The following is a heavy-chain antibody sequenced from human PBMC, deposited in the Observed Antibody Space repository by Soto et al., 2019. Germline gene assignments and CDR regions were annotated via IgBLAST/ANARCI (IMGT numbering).Heavy chain of an antibody. V-gene: IGHV1-18*01. CDR3: ARDPPGYPYFFDH. Sequence: VQLVQSGDEAKKPGDSVKVSCKTSGYTFATYGLSWVRQAPGQGLEWIGWISGNNGNTNYAQNLQGRITVTADTSTNTAYMELRSLTADDTAIYYCARDPPGYPYFFDHWGQGTLVTVSS. CDR2: ISGNNGNT. J-gene: IGHJ4*02. D-gene: IGHD3-16*02. CDR1: GYTFATYG.